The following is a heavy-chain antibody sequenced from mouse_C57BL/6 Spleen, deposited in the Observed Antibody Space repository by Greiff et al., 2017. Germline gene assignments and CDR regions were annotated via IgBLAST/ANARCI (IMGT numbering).Heavy chain of an antibody. V-gene: IGHV1-52*01. CDR3: VITTVVATKYYFDY. CDR2: IDPSDSET. Sequence: QVQLQQPGAELVRPGSSVKLSCKASGYTFTSYWMHWVKQRPIQGLEWIGNIDPSDSETHYNQKFKDKATLTVDKSSSTAYMQLSSLTSEDSAVYYCVITTVVATKYYFDYCGQGTTLTVSS. CDR1: GYTFTSYW. D-gene: IGHD1-1*01. J-gene: IGHJ2*01.